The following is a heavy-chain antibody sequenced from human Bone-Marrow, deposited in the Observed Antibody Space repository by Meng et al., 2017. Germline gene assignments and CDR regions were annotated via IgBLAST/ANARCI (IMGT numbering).Heavy chain of an antibody. V-gene: IGHV4-39*01. J-gene: IGHJ5*02. CDR1: GGSSSTSGYY. D-gene: IGHD6-19*01. Sequence: QPQLQESGPGLVGPSEALSLTCSVSGGSSSTSGYYWGWIRQPPGKGLEWIGSIGHSGFTYYTPSLKSRVTVSIDTSRNQFSLWLTSVTAADTAVYYCVRSSAWVRTGFDPWGQGTLVTVSS. CDR3: VRSSAWVRTGFDP. CDR2: IGHSGFT.